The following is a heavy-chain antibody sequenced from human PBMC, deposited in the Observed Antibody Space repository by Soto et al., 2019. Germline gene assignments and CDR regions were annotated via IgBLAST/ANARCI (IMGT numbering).Heavy chain of an antibody. V-gene: IGHV5-10-1*01. Sequence: RQISCKGSGYSFTSYWISWVRQMPGKGLEWMGRIDPSDSYTNYSPSFQGHVTISADKSISTAYLQWSSLKASETAMYYCARQLKAMGGMDVWGQGTTVTVSS. CDR3: ARQLKAMGGMDV. D-gene: IGHD5-18*01. J-gene: IGHJ6*02. CDR2: IDPSDSYT. CDR1: GYSFTSYW.